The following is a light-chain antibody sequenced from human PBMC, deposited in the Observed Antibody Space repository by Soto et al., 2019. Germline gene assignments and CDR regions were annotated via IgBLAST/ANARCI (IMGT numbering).Light chain of an antibody. Sequence: QSALTQPPSASGSPGQSVTISCTGTNSDVGGYTSVSWYQRHPGKGPKLMIYEVTKRPSGVPDRFSGSKFGNTASLTVSGLQAEDEADNYCSSYAGSNNFVGFGGGTKLTVL. CDR2: EVT. V-gene: IGLV2-8*01. J-gene: IGLJ2*01. CDR3: SSYAGSNNFVG. CDR1: NSDVGGYTS.